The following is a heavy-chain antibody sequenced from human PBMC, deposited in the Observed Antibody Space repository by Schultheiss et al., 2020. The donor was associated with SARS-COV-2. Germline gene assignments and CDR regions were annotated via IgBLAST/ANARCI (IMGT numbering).Heavy chain of an antibody. CDR3: AKPTSFWSPFDP. V-gene: IGHV3-30*04. D-gene: IGHD3-3*01. J-gene: IGHJ5*02. Sequence: GGSLRLSCSSSFFTFIIYAMHWVRQAPGKGLEWVAVISYDGSNKYYADSVKGRFTISRDNSKNTLYLQMNSLRAEDTAVYYCAKPTSFWSPFDPWGQGTLVTVSS. CDR1: FFTFIIYA. CDR2: ISYDGSNK.